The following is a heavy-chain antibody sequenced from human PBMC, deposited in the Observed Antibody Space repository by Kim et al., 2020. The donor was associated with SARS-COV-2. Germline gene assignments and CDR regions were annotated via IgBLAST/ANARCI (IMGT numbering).Heavy chain of an antibody. Sequence: SETLSLTCTVSGGSISSSSYYWGWIRQPPGKGLEWIGSIYYSGSTYYNPSLKSRVTISVDTSKNQFSLKLSSVTAADTAVYYCAGHVLFGGGGPDYYDSRGSSPYDYWGQGTLVTVSS. J-gene: IGHJ4*02. CDR3: AGHVLFGGGGPDYYDSRGSSPYDY. D-gene: IGHD3-22*01. CDR1: GGSISSSSYY. V-gene: IGHV4-39*01. CDR2: IYYSGST.